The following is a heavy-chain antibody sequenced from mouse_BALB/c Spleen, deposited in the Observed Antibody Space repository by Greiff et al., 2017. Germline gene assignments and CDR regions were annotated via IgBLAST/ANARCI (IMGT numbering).Heavy chain of an antibody. CDR2: INPNNGGT. V-gene: IGHV1-18*01. Sequence: EVQLQQSGPELVKPGASVKIPCKASGYTFTDYNMDWVKQSHGKSLEWIGDINPNNGGTIYNQKFKGKATLTVDKSSSTAYMQLKSLTSEDSAVYYCARGAYYGISYYAMDYWGQGTSVTVSS. CDR3: ARGAYYGISYYAMDY. J-gene: IGHJ4*01. D-gene: IGHD1-1*01. CDR1: GYTFTDYN.